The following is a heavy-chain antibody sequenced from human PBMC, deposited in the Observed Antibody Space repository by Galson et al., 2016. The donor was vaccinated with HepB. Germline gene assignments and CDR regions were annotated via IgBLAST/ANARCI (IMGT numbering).Heavy chain of an antibody. CDR3: ARGESYSSASYVAFYSYGMDV. CDR2: IIPMFATA. J-gene: IGHJ6*02. D-gene: IGHD6-25*01. Sequence: SVKVSCKASGGTLNNYAISWVRQAPGQGLEWMGGIIPMFATATYAQRFQGRVTITADESTGTAYMEVRNLRSEDTAVYFCARGESYSSASYVAFYSYGMDVWGQGTTVTVSS. V-gene: IGHV1-69*13. CDR1: GGTLNNYA.